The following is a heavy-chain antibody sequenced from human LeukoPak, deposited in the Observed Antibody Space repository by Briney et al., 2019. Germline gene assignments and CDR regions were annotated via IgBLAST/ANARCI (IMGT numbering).Heavy chain of an antibody. V-gene: IGHV3-23*01. CDR2: ISGSGDST. J-gene: IGHJ4*02. D-gene: IGHD3-22*01. CDR3: VKDYGGLYYDTRNYYAPIDY. Sequence: GGSLRLSCAASGFTFSTYAMSWVRQAPGKGLEWVSTISGSGDSTFYADSVKGRFAISRDNSKDTLDLQMNGLRAEDTAVYYCVKDYGGLYYDTRNYYAPIDYWGQGTLVTVTS. CDR1: GFTFSTYA.